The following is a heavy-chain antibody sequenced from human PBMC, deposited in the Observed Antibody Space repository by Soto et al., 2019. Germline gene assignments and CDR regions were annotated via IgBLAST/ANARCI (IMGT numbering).Heavy chain of an antibody. D-gene: IGHD3-3*01. CDR3: ARSIVGVPAYYDFWSGPRANWFDP. CDR1: GGSISSSSYY. V-gene: IGHV4-39*01. J-gene: IGHJ5*02. Sequence: PSETLSLTCTVSGGSISSSSYYWGWIRQPPGKGLEWIGSIYYSGSTYYNPSLKSRVTISVDTSKNQFSLKLSSVTAADTAVYYCARSIVGVPAYYDFWSGPRANWFDPWGQGTLVTVSS. CDR2: IYYSGST.